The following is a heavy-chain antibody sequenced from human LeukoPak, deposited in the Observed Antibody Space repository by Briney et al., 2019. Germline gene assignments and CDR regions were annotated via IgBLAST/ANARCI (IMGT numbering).Heavy chain of an antibody. Sequence: GGSLRLSCAASGFTLSSYAMSWVRQPPGKGLAWVSAISGSGGSTYYADSVKGRFTISRDNSKNTLYLQMNSLRAEDTAVYYCAKPFVSSSWYLDYWGQGTLVTVSS. CDR1: GFTLSSYA. V-gene: IGHV3-23*01. D-gene: IGHD6-13*01. CDR3: AKPFVSSSWYLDY. J-gene: IGHJ4*02. CDR2: ISGSGGST.